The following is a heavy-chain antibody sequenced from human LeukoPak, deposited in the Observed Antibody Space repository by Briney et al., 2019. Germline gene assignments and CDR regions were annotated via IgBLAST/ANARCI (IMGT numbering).Heavy chain of an antibody. CDR1: GFTFDDYA. V-gene: IGHV3-9*01. D-gene: IGHD6-13*01. J-gene: IGHJ6*02. Sequence: GRSLRLSCAASGFTFDDYAMHGVRQAPGRGLEWVSGISWNSGSICYADSVKGRFTISRDNAKNSLYLQMNSLRAEDTALYYCAKDMGSSSGYGMDVWGQGTTVTVSS. CDR2: ISWNSGSI. CDR3: AKDMGSSSGYGMDV.